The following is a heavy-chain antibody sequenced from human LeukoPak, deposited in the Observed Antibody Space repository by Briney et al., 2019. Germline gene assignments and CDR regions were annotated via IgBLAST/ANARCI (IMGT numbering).Heavy chain of an antibody. CDR3: ARDAYSSSWYVFFDY. J-gene: IGHJ4*02. CDR2: INPNSGGT. D-gene: IGHD6-13*01. V-gene: IGHV1-2*02. CDR1: GYTFTGYY. Sequence: GASVKVSCQASGYTFTGYYMHWVRQAPGQGLEWMGWINPNSGGTNYAQKFQGRVTMTRDTSISTAYMELSRLRSDDTAVYYCARDAYSSSWYVFFDYWGQGTLVTVSS.